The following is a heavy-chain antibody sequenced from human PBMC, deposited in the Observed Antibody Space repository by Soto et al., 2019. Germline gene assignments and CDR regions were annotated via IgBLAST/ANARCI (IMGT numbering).Heavy chain of an antibody. CDR1: GGSISSTSYY. V-gene: IGHV4-39*01. D-gene: IGHD3-16*01. J-gene: IGHJ3*02. CDR2: IYYRGNT. Sequence: QLQLQESGPGLVKPSETLSLTCTVSGGSISSTSYYWGWIRQPPGKGLEWIGSIYYRGNTYYNPPLKSRVTISVDTSKNQYSLKLNSVTAADTAVYFCAVTPNEYIWGTYMVAFDIWGQGTMVTVSS. CDR3: AVTPNEYIWGTYMVAFDI.